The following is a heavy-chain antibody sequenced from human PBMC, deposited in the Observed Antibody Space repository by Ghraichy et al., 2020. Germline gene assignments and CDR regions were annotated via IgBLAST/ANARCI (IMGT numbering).Heavy chain of an antibody. CDR2: IYHSGST. CDR1: GDSLTPYF. V-gene: IGHV4-59*01. J-gene: IGHJ3*02. Sequence: SETLSLTCTVSGDSLTPYFWSWIRQPPGRRLESIGYIYHSGSTNYNPSLKSRVTISVDTSKNQFSLRLNSVTAADTAVYYCARTTYYFQNPLVFDIWGQGIMVTVSS. D-gene: IGHD2/OR15-2a*01. CDR3: ARTTYYFQNPLVFDI.